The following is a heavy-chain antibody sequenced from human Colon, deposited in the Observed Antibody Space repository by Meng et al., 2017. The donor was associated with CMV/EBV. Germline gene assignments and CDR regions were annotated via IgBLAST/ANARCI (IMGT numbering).Heavy chain of an antibody. D-gene: IGHD2-2*01. CDR1: GDSISSGRHF. CDR3: AADISTAWFYY. J-gene: IGHJ4*02. Sequence: QGQLQGAGPGLVKPSETLSLTCTVSGDSISSGRHFWGWIRQAPGKGLEWIATIHYTETTHYNPSLKSRITISVDTSKNQISLKVNSVTAADTAMYYCAADISTAWFYYWGQGTLVTVSS. CDR2: IHYTETT. V-gene: IGHV4-39*07.